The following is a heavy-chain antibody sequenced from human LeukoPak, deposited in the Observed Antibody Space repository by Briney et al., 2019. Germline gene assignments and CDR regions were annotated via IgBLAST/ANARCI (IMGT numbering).Heavy chain of an antibody. D-gene: IGHD2-2*01. CDR3: ARTRVPAATYFDY. J-gene: IGHJ4*02. Sequence: SETLSLTCAASGGSISSYYWTWIRHPPGKGLEWIGYIYYSGSTNYNPSLKSRVTISVDTSKNQFSLKLSSVTAADTAVYYCARTRVPAATYFDYWGQGTLVTVSS. CDR2: IYYSGST. CDR1: GGSISSYY. V-gene: IGHV4-59*01.